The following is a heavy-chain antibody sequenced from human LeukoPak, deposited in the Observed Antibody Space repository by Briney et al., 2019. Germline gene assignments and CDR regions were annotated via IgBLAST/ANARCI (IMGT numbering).Heavy chain of an antibody. J-gene: IGHJ2*01. CDR1: GGSISSSTYY. Sequence: SETLSLTCTVSGGSISSSTYYWGWIRQPPGKGLEWIGIIFYSGTTYYNPSLKSRLTISVDTTKIQFSHKLSSVTAADTAVYYCARLVEAVAGLWYFDLWGRGPLVPVFS. CDR3: ARLVEAVAGLWYFDL. CDR2: IFYSGTT. V-gene: IGHV4-39*01. D-gene: IGHD6-19*01.